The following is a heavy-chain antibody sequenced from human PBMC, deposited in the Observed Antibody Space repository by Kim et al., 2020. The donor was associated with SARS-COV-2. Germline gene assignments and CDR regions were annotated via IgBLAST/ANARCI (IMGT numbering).Heavy chain of an antibody. Sequence: SETLSLTCTVSGGSISSYYWSWIRQPPGKGLEWIGYIYYSGSTNYNPSLKSRVTISVDTSKNQFSLKLSYVTAADTAVYYCARVLRGVGWYFDLWGRGTLVTVSS. CDR1: GGSISSYY. CDR3: ARVLRGVGWYFDL. V-gene: IGHV4-59*13. D-gene: IGHD2-15*01. CDR2: IYYSGST. J-gene: IGHJ2*01.